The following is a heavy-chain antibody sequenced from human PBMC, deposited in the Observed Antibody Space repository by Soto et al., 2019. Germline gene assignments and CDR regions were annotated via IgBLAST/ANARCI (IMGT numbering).Heavy chain of an antibody. Sequence: QVQLVQSGAEVKKPGSSVKVSCKASGGTFSSYAISWVRQAPGQGLEWMGGIIPIFGTANYAQKFQGRVTITADESTSTDYMELSSLRSEDTAVYYCARADCSGGSCADYYYGMDVWGQGTTVTVSS. J-gene: IGHJ6*02. CDR3: ARADCSGGSCADYYYGMDV. V-gene: IGHV1-69*01. D-gene: IGHD2-15*01. CDR1: GGTFSSYA. CDR2: IIPIFGTA.